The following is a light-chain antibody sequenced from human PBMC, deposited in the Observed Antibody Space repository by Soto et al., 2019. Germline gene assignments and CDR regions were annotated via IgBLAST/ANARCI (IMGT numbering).Light chain of an antibody. J-gene: IGLJ1*01. CDR2: DVS. CDR3: CSYAGSYTFV. V-gene: IGLV2-11*01. Sequence: VLTQPRSVSGSPGQSVTISCTGTSSDVGGYNYVSWYQQHPGKAPKLMFYDVSKRPSGVPDRFSGSKSGNTASLTISGLQAEDEADYYCCSYAGSYTFVFGTGTKVTVL. CDR1: SSDVGGYNY.